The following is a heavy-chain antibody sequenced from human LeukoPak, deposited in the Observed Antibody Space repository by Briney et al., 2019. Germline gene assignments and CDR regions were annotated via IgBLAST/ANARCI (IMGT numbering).Heavy chain of an antibody. CDR1: GFSISSYY. V-gene: IGHV4-4*09. J-gene: IGHJ5*02. CDR2: IYTSGST. D-gene: IGHD6-13*01. Sequence: SETLSLTCTASGFSISSYYWSWIRQPPGKGLEWIGYIYTSGSTNYNPSLKSRVTISVDTSKNQFSLKLSSVTAADTAVYYCARHRTGYSSSWYYLNWFDPWGRGTLVTVSS. CDR3: ARHRTGYSSSWYYLNWFDP.